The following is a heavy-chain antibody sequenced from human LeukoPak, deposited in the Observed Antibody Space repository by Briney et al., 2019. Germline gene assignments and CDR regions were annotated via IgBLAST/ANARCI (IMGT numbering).Heavy chain of an antibody. D-gene: IGHD3-22*01. CDR1: GGSFSGYY. V-gene: IGHV4-59*01. Sequence: SETLSLTCAVYGGSFSGYYWSWIRQPPGKGLEWIGYIDYNGNTNYNPSLKSRVTISLDTSKNQFSLKLSSVTAADTAVYYCARAGRDYYDSSGYDNWFDPWGQGALVTVSS. CDR3: ARAGRDYYDSSGYDNWFDP. CDR2: IDYNGNT. J-gene: IGHJ5*02.